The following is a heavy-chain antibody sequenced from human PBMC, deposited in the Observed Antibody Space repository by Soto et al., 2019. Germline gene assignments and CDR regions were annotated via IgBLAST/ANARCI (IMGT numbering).Heavy chain of an antibody. CDR2: IIPIFGTA. Sequence: SVKVSCKASGGTFSSYAISWVRQAPGQGLEWMGGIIPIFGTANYAQKFQGRVTITADESTSTAYTELSSLRSEDTAVYYCARGGRYGQSLDYWGQGTLVTVSS. J-gene: IGHJ4*02. V-gene: IGHV1-69*13. D-gene: IGHD6-19*01. CDR1: GGTFSSYA. CDR3: ARGGRYGQSLDY.